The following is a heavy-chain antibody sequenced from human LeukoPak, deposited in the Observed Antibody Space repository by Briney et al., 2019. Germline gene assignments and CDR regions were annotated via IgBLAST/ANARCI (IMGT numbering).Heavy chain of an antibody. D-gene: IGHD6-13*01. CDR2: IRYDGSNK. J-gene: IGHJ4*02. CDR3: AKDGSDEYSSSWHRSESHFDY. Sequence: PGGSLRLSCAASGFTFSSYGMHWVRQAPGKGLEWVAFIRYDGSNKYYADSVKGRFTISRDNSKNTLYLQMNSLRAEDTAVYYCAKDGSDEYSSSWHRSESHFDYWGQGTLDTVSS. V-gene: IGHV3-30*02. CDR1: GFTFSSYG.